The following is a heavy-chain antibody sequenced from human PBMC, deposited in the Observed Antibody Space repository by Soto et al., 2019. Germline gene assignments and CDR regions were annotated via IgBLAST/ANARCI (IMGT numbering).Heavy chain of an antibody. V-gene: IGHV1-3*01. J-gene: IGHJ4*02. CDR1: GYTFTSYA. Sequence: ASVKVSCKASGYTFTSYARHWVRQAPGQRLEWMGWINAGNGNTKYSQKFQGRVTITRDTSASTAFMELTNLRSDDTAVYYCATTVIIPDLVDSWGQGTLVTVSS. CDR2: INAGNGNT. CDR3: ATTVIIPDLVDS. D-gene: IGHD4-17*01.